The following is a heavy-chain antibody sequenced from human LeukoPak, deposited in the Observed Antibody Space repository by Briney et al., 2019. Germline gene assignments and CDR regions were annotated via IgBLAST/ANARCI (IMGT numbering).Heavy chain of an antibody. CDR2: IYYSGST. J-gene: IGHJ5*02. CDR1: GGSISSYY. V-gene: IGHV4-59*01. Sequence: SETLSLTCTGSGGSISSYYWSWIRQPPGKGLEWIGYIYYSGSTNYNPSLKSRVTISVDTSKNQFSLKLNSVTAADTAVYYCARDPVAQNWFDPWGQGTLVTVCS. D-gene: IGHD6-19*01. CDR3: ARDPVAQNWFDP.